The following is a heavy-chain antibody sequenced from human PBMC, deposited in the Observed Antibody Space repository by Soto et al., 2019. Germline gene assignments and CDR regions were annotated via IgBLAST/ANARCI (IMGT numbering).Heavy chain of an antibody. V-gene: IGHV1-18*04. CDR2: ISAYNGNT. Sequence: GASVKVSCKASGYTFTSYGISWVRQAPGQGLEWMGWISAYNGNTNYAQKLQGRVTMTTDTSTSTAYMELRSLRPDDTAVYYCARGGIAARDGGYYYYGMDVWGQGTTVTVPS. CDR3: ARGGIAARDGGYYYYGMDV. CDR1: GYTFTSYG. D-gene: IGHD6-6*01. J-gene: IGHJ6*02.